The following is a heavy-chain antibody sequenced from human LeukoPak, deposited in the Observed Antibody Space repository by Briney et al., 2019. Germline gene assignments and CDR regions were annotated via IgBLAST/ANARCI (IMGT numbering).Heavy chain of an antibody. CDR2: IIPIFGTA. CDR1: GGTVISYA. J-gene: IGHJ5*02. Sequence: GASVKVSCKASGGTVISYAISWVRQAAGQGLEWMGGIIPIFGTANYAQKFQGRVTITADESTSTAYMELSSVTAADTAVYYCARDAVTLPRIAAAGTTNWFDPWGQGTLVPVSS. CDR3: ARDAVTLPRIAAAGTTNWFDP. V-gene: IGHV1-69*13. D-gene: IGHD6-13*01.